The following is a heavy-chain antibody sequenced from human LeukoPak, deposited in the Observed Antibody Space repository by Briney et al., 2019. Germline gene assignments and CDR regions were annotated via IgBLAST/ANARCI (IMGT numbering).Heavy chain of an antibody. J-gene: IGHJ4*02. V-gene: IGHV3-48*01. CDR3: ARDLPVAASDY. D-gene: IGHD6-13*01. Sequence: GGSLRLSCAASGFTFSSYSLNWVRQAPGKGLEWISYISSGTTSIYYADSVKGRFTISRDNAKNSLYLQMNSLRAADTAVYYCARDLPVAASDYWGQGTLVTVSS. CDR1: GFTFSSYS. CDR2: ISSGTTSI.